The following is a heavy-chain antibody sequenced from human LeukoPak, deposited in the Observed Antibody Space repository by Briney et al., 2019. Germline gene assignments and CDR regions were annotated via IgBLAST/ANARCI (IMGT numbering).Heavy chain of an antibody. CDR1: GFTFSSDA. CDR2: ISGSGGST. CDR3: AKGSLWFGEFLNWFDP. V-gene: IGHV3-23*01. D-gene: IGHD3-10*01. Sequence: GGSLRLSCAASGFTFSSDAMSWVRQAPGKGLEWVSAISGSGGSTYYADSVKGRFTISRDNSKNTLYLQMNSLRAEDTAVYYCAKGSLWFGEFLNWFDPWGQGTLVTVSS. J-gene: IGHJ5*02.